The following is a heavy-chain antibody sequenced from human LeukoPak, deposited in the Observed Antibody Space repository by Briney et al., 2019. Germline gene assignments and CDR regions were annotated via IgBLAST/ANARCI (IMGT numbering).Heavy chain of an antibody. Sequence: VASVKVSCKASGGSFSSYGISWVRQAPGQGLEGMGGIIPMLGRSNYAQKFQGRVTISTDESTSTAYMEMSSLRSEDTAVYYCAREDHTANNWFDPWGQGTLVTVSS. V-gene: IGHV1-69*05. D-gene: IGHD5-18*01. CDR3: AREDHTANNWFDP. J-gene: IGHJ5*02. CDR1: GGSFSSYG. CDR2: IIPMLGRS.